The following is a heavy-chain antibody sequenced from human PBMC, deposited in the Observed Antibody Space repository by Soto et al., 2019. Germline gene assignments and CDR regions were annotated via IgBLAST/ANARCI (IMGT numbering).Heavy chain of an antibody. D-gene: IGHD2-15*01. Sequence: PSQSLSLTCAISGDSVSSDSAGWNWIRQSPSRGLEWLGRTYYRSKWYNDYAVSVKSRITINPDTSKNQFSLQLNSVTPEDTAVYYCARGREGYCSGGSCPHYYYGMDVWGQGTTVTVSS. CDR1: GDSVSSDSAG. CDR2: TYYRSKWYN. CDR3: ARGREGYCSGGSCPHYYYGMDV. V-gene: IGHV6-1*01. J-gene: IGHJ6*02.